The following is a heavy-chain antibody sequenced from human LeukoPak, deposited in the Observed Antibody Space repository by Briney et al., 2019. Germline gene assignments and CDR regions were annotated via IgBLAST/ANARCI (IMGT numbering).Heavy chain of an antibody. CDR2: SSSSGSTI. CDR3: ARYCGGNCYKGMDA. Sequence: PGGSLRLSCAASGFTFSNYEMNWVRQAPGKGLEWVSYSSSSGSTIYYADSVKGRFTSSRDNAKNSLYLLMNSLRAEDTAVYYCARYCGGNCYKGMDAWGQGTTVTVSS. CDR1: GFTFSNYE. V-gene: IGHV3-48*03. J-gene: IGHJ6*02. D-gene: IGHD2-21*02.